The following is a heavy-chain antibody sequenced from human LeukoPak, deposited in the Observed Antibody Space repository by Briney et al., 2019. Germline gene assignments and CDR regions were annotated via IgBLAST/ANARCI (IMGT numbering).Heavy chain of an antibody. CDR1: GFNFGEFW. CDR2: IKEDGSES. J-gene: IGHJ5*02. CDR3: ARENPYVS. V-gene: IGHV3-7*01. Sequence: GGSLRLSCAASGFNFGEFWMAWVRQTPGMGLEWVADIKEDGSESFYVGSVKGRFTISRDNAKNSLYLEVNSLRVEDTGVYYCARENPYVSWGQGTLVTVSS. D-gene: IGHD1-14*01.